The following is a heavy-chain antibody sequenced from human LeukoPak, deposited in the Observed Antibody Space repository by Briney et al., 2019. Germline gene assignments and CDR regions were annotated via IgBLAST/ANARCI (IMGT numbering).Heavy chain of an antibody. CDR2: INHSGTT. Sequence: SETLSLTCAVCGGTFSGYYWSWIRQPPGKGLEWIGEINHSGTTKYNPSLKSRVTISVDTSKNQFSLKLSSVTAAHTAVYYCARQAPWGSSWRAVAGTTFDYWGQGTLVTVSS. CDR3: ARQAPWGSSWRAVAGTTFDY. D-gene: IGHD6-19*01. V-gene: IGHV4-34*01. J-gene: IGHJ4*02. CDR1: GGTFSGYY.